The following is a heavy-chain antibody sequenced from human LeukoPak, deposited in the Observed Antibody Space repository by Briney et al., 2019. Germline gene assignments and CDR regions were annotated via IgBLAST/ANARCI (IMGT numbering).Heavy chain of an antibody. CDR2: INHSGST. CDR1: GGSFSGYY. J-gene: IGHJ4*02. V-gene: IGHV4-34*01. Sequence: SETLSLTCAVYGGSFSGYYWSWIRQPPGKGLEWIGEINHSGSTNYNPSLKSRVTISVDTSKNQFSLKLSSVTAADTAVYYCASRRILTGSGDYWGQGTLVTASS. CDR3: ASRRILTGSGDY. D-gene: IGHD3-9*01.